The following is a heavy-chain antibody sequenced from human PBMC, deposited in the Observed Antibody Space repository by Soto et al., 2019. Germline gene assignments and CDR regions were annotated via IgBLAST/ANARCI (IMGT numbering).Heavy chain of an antibody. V-gene: IGHV4-31*03. CDR2: IYSRGNT. Sequence: QVQLQESGPGLVKPSQTLSLTCTVSAGSIGSGFYYWSWIRQHPGKGLEWIGYIYSRGNTYYNPSLKSRVTISLDTSDNQFSLTLSSVTAADTAVYYCERGTYYFYMDVWGKGTTVTVSS. CDR3: ERGTYYFYMDV. CDR1: AGSIGSGFYY. J-gene: IGHJ6*03.